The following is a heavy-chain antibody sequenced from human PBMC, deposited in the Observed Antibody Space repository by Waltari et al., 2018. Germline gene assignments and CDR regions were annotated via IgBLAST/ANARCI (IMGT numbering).Heavy chain of an antibody. CDR3: ATTQPNPVVLLRRNWFDP. D-gene: IGHD3-22*01. Sequence: QVQLVQSGAEVKKPGASVKVSCKVSGYTLTELSMHWVRQAPGKGLEWMGGFDPEDGETIYAQKFQGRVTMTEDTSTDTAYMELSSLRSEDTAVYYCATTQPNPVVLLRRNWFDPWGQGTLVTVSS. CDR1: GYTLTELS. CDR2: FDPEDGET. J-gene: IGHJ5*02. V-gene: IGHV1-24*01.